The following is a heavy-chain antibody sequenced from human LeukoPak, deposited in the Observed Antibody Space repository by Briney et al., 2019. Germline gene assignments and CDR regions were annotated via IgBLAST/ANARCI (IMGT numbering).Heavy chain of an antibody. CDR3: ARAETLAAIYFDF. V-gene: IGHV4-59*01. CDR2: IFYSGVT. Sequence: SETLSLTCSASGGSISPYYWSWIRQPPGKGLEWIGYIFYSGVTTYNPSLKSRVSISLDSPKNQFFLRLTSVTAADTAMYYCARAETLAAIYFDFWGQGRLVTVSS. J-gene: IGHJ4*02. CDR1: GGSISPYY. D-gene: IGHD6-25*01.